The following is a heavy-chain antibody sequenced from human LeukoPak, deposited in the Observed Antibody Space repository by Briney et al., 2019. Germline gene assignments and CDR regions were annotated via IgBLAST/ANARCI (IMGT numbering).Heavy chain of an antibody. CDR3: ARLVATSRFDP. D-gene: IGHD5-12*01. Sequence: NSSETLSLTCTVSGGSISRSDYYWVWIRQPPGKGLEWIGNIYDSGSTYYNQSLKSRVTISIDTSNNQFSLKVKSVTAADTAVYYCARLVATSRFDPWGQGALATVSS. V-gene: IGHV4-39*01. J-gene: IGHJ5*02. CDR1: GGSISRSDYY. CDR2: IYDSGST.